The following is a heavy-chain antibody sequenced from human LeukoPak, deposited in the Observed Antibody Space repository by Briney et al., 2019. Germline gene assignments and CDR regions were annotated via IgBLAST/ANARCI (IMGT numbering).Heavy chain of an antibody. V-gene: IGHV4-34*01. CDR3: AAGLGRSFTMVRGITWFDP. CDR1: GGSFSGYY. J-gene: IGHJ5*02. D-gene: IGHD3-10*01. CDR2: INHSGST. Sequence: SETLSLTCAVYGGSFSGYYWSWIRQPPGKGLEWIGEINHSGSTNYNPSLKSRVTIFVDTSKNQFSLNLSSVTAADTAIYYCAAGLGRSFTMVRGITWFDPWGQGTLVTVSS.